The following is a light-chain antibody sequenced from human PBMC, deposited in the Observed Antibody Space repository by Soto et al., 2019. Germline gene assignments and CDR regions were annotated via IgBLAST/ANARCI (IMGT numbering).Light chain of an antibody. J-gene: IGLJ3*02. CDR1: SSDVGGFNY. V-gene: IGLV2-14*01. CDR2: DVT. Sequence: QSVLTQPASVSGSPGQSITISCTGTSSDVGGFNYVSWYQQYPGKAPKLLIYDVTNRPSGVSNRFSGSKSGNTASLTISGLQAEDEADYYCSSFTSINTVVFGGGTKLTV. CDR3: SSFTSINTVV.